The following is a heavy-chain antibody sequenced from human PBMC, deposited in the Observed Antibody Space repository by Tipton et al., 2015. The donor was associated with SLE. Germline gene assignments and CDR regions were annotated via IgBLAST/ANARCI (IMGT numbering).Heavy chain of an antibody. D-gene: IGHD6-13*01. J-gene: IGHJ3*02. V-gene: IGHV4-59*12. CDR2: IYYSGST. CDR3: ARDRRGYSSSWSPTGAFDI. CDR1: GGSISSYY. Sequence: TLSLTCTVSGGSISSYYWSWIRQPPGKGLEWIGSIYYSGSTYYNPSLKSRVTISVDTSKNQFSLKLSSVTAADTAVYYCARDRRGYSSSWSPTGAFDIWGQGTMVTVSS.